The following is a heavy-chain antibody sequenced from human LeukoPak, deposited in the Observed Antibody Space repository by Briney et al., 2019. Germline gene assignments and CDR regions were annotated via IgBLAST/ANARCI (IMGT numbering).Heavy chain of an antibody. CDR3: ARDDMVRGVIIYYYGMDV. Sequence: SETLSLTCAVSGYSLSSGYYWGWLRPPPGKGLDWIGSIYYSWSTYYNPTLKSRVTISIDTSKNQFSLKLSSVTAADTAVHYCARDDMVRGVIIYYYGMDVWGKGTTVTVSS. CDR1: GYSLSSGYY. D-gene: IGHD3-10*01. CDR2: IYYSWST. V-gene: IGHV4-38-2*02. J-gene: IGHJ6*04.